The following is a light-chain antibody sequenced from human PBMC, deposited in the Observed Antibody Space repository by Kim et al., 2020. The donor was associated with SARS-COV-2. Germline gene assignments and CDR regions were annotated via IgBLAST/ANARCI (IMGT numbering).Light chain of an antibody. Sequence: LSPGETATLSCRASQSIRSNFLAWYQQKPGQAPRLLIFGASSRAAGIPDRFSGSESGADFSLTISRLEPEDFAVYYCQQYGSSPYTFGQGTKLEI. CDR3: QQYGSSPYT. CDR2: GAS. V-gene: IGKV3-20*01. CDR1: QSIRSNF. J-gene: IGKJ2*01.